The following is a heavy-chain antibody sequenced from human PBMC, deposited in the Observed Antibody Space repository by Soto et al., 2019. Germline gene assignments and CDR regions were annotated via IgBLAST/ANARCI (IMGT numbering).Heavy chain of an antibody. CDR2: ISAYNGNT. CDR1: GYTFTSYG. V-gene: IGHV1-18*04. J-gene: IGHJ4*02. CDR3: ARDQPAIRLDHSGWPI. D-gene: IGHD6-19*01. Sequence: GASVKVSCKAFGYTFTSYGISWVRQAPGQGLEWMGWISAYNGNTNYAQKLQGRVTMTTDTSTSTAYMELRSLRSDDTAVYYCARDQPAIRLDHSGWPIWGQGTLVTVSS.